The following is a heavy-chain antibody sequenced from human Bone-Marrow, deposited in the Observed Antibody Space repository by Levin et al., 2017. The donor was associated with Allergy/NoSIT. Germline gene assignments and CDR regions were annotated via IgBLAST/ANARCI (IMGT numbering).Heavy chain of an antibody. CDR1: SDSIRSHY. CDR2: IYHSGTT. Sequence: ESLKISCTVSSDSIRSHYWSWIRQPPGKGLEWIGNIYHSGTTNYNPSLKSRVTISLDTSSSQFSLMLSSVTAADTAVYYSARYYYGSRNFYWFDPWGQGSLVTVAS. D-gene: IGHD3-10*01. V-gene: IGHV4-59*08. CDR3: ARYYYGSRNFYWFDP. J-gene: IGHJ5*02.